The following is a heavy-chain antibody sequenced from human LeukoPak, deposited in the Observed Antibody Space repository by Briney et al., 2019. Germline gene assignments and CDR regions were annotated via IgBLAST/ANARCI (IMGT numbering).Heavy chain of an antibody. D-gene: IGHD3-22*01. CDR3: ARRGDSSGYKLDY. CDR1: GGSISGYY. V-gene: IGHV4-39*01. CDR2: IYYSGST. J-gene: IGHJ4*02. Sequence: SETLSLTCTVSGGSISGYYWGWIRQPPGKGLEWIGSIYYSGSTYYNPSLKSRVTISVDTSKNQFSLKLSSVTAADTAVYYCARRGDSSGYKLDYWGQGTLVTVSS.